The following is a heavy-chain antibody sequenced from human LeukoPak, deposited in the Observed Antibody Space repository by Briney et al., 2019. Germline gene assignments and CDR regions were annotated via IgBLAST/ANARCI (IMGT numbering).Heavy chain of an antibody. Sequence: SETLSLTCAVSNNFIRNGYYWGWIRPPPGKGLEWIGSIYHSGSTYYNPSLKSRLTISLDTSKSHFSLNLSSVTAADTAVYYCARETYQGAFDIWGQGTMVTVSS. CDR2: IYHSGST. J-gene: IGHJ3*02. CDR3: ARETYQGAFDI. V-gene: IGHV4-38-2*01. CDR1: NNFIRNGYY.